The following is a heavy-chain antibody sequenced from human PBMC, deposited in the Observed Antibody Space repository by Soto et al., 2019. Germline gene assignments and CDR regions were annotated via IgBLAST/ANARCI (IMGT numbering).Heavy chain of an antibody. V-gene: IGHV3-53*01. J-gene: IGHJ1*01. CDR2: IYSGGST. Sequence: EVQLVESGGGLIQPGGSLRLSCAASGFTVSSNYMSWVRQAPGKGLEWVSVIYSGGSTYYGDSVRGRFTTSRDNSKNTLYLQMNSLRAEDTAVYYCARDRVESGYPEYFQHWGQGTLVTVSS. D-gene: IGHD3-22*01. CDR3: ARDRVESGYPEYFQH. CDR1: GFTVSSNY.